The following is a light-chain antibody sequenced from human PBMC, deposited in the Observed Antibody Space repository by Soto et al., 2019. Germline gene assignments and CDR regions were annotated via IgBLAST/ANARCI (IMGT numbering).Light chain of an antibody. V-gene: IGLV1-47*01. J-gene: IGLJ1*01. CDR3: QSCDSSLTACF. CDR1: SSNIGNNY. CDR2: KNN. Sequence: QSVLAQPPSASGTPGQWVTLSCSGSSSNIGNNYVSWYQQLPGTAPKILISKNNQRPSGVPDRFFGSKSGTSASLAIGGLRSEDEADYYCQSCDSSLTACFFGTGTKVTVL.